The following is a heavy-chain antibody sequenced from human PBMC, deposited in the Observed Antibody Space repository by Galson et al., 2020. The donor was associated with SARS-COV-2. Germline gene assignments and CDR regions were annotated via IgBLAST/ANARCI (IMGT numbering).Heavy chain of an antibody. CDR1: GSTFNTYA. J-gene: IGHJ2*01. CDR2: ISYEGSIK. CDR3: AKVSPQFHLFSYWYFDL. V-gene: IGHV3-30*18. D-gene: IGHD2-21*01. Sequence: GESLKISCAASGSTFNTYAIHWVRPATGKGLEWLALISYEGSIKVYADTDKGRSAIYRDTSKNTVYLQVSSLRPEDTAIYYCAKVSPQFHLFSYWYFDLWGRGTLVTVSS.